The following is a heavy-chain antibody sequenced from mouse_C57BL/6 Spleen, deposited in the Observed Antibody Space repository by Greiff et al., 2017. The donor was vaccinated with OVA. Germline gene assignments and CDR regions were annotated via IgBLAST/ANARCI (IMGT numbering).Heavy chain of an antibody. J-gene: IGHJ1*03. Sequence: VQFLQSGPGLVQPSQSLSITCTVSGFSLTSYGVHWVRQSPGKGLAWLGVIWSGGSTDYNAAFISRLSISKDNSKSQVFLKMNSLQSDDTAIYYCARNWRDWYFDVWGTGTTVTVSS. CDR1: GFSLTSYG. CDR2: IWSGGST. V-gene: IGHV2-2*01. CDR3: ARNWRDWYFDV.